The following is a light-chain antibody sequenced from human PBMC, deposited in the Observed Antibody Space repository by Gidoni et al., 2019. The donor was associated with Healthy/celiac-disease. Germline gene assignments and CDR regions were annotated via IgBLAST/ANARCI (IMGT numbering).Light chain of an antibody. V-gene: IGKV3-11*01. J-gene: IGKJ4*01. CDR1: QSVSSY. CDR3: QQRSNWPPA. Sequence: VLTQSPATLSLSPGERATLSCRDSQSVSSYLAWYQQQPGQAPRLLIYDASNRATGIPARFSGSGSGTDFTLTISSLEPEDFAVYYCQQRSNWPPAFGGGTKVEIK. CDR2: DAS.